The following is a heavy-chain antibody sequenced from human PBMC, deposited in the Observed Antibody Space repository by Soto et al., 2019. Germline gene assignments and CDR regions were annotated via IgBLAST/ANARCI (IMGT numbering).Heavy chain of an antibody. Sequence: EVQLVESGGGLVQPGRSLRLSCAASGFTFDDYAMHWVRQAPGKGLEWVSGISWNSGSIGYADSVKGRFPISRDNAKNSLYLQMNSLRAEDTALYYCAKSIYGGSGRDSYYMDVWGKGTTVTVSS. CDR2: ISWNSGSI. CDR3: AKSIYGGSGRDSYYMDV. V-gene: IGHV3-9*01. D-gene: IGHD3-10*01. CDR1: GFTFDDYA. J-gene: IGHJ6*03.